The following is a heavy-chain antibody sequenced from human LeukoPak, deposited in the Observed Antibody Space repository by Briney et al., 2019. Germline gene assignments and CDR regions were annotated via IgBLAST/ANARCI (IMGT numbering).Heavy chain of an antibody. Sequence: GGSLRLSCAGYGFPFSSYVIQWVRQAPGRGLEYVSAISRNWGSTNYAKYVKGRFTISRDNSKNTLYLQMGSLRAEDMAVYYCARDPGSFPGYYFDYWGQGTLVTSST. V-gene: IGHV3-64*01. CDR3: ARDPGSFPGYYFDY. CDR1: GFPFSSYV. D-gene: IGHD6-13*01. CDR2: ISRNWGST. J-gene: IGHJ4*02.